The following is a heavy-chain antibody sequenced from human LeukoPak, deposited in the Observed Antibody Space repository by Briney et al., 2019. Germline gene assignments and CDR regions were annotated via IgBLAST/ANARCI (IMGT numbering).Heavy chain of an antibody. CDR3: TQKESYDILTGYWYFDY. CDR2: IYYSGSM. D-gene: IGHD3-9*01. V-gene: IGHV4-39*01. CDR1: GGSISSSSYY. Sequence: SETLSLTCSVSGGSISSSSYYWGWIRQPPGKGLEWIGSIYYSGSMYYNPSLKSRLTIFVDTSKNRFSLKLSSVTAADTAVYFCTQKESYDILTGYWYFDYWGQGILVTVSS. J-gene: IGHJ4*02.